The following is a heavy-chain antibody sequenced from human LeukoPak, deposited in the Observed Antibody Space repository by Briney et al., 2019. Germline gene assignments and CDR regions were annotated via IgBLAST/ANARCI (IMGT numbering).Heavy chain of an antibody. D-gene: IGHD6-13*01. CDR1: GGSISSSNW. CDR3: ARGGIAAAGTYYYYYYYMDV. Sequence: SETLSLTCAVSGGSISSSNWWGWVRQPPGKGLEWIGEIYHSGSTNYNPSLKSRVTISVDKSKNQFSLNLSSVTAADTAVYYFARGGIAAAGTYYYYYYYMDVWGKGTTVTVSS. CDR2: IYHSGST. J-gene: IGHJ6*03. V-gene: IGHV4-4*02.